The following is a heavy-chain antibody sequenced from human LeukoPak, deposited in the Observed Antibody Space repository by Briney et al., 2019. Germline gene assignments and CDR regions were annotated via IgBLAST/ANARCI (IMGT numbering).Heavy chain of an antibody. V-gene: IGHV5-51*01. CDR3: ARQRGYRMTKDGFDV. CDR2: IYPGDSET. J-gene: IGHJ3*01. Sequence: GESLKISCKASGYTFSDYWIGWVRHMPGKGLEWMTIIYPGDSETSYSPSLQGQVTISADKSINTAYLQWSSLKASDSGMYYCARQRGYRMTKDGFDVWGQGTMVTVSS. CDR1: GYTFSDYW. D-gene: IGHD2-2*03.